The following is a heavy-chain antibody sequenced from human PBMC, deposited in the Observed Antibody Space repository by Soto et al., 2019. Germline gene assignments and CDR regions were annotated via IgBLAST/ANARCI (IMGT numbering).Heavy chain of an antibody. CDR3: ARDGGSSWQPLYYYYYYMDV. CDR1: GFTFSSYS. V-gene: IGHV3-21*01. CDR2: ISSSSSYI. D-gene: IGHD6-13*01. J-gene: IGHJ6*03. Sequence: EVQLVESGGGLVKPGGSLRLSCAASGFTFSSYSMNWVRQAPGKGLEWVSSISSSSSYIYYADSVKGRFTISRDNAKNSLYLQMNSLRAEDTAVYYCARDGGSSWQPLYYYYYYMDVWGKGTTVTVSS.